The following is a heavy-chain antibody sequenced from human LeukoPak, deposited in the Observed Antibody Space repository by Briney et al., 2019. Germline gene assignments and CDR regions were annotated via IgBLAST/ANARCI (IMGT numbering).Heavy chain of an antibody. CDR1: GGSISSSSYH. D-gene: IGHD2-15*01. J-gene: IGHJ5*02. V-gene: IGHV4-39*07. Sequence: PSETLSLTCTVSGGSISSSSYHWGWIRQPPGKGLEWIGSIYYSGSTYYNPSLKSRVTISVDTSKKQFSLKLSSVTAADTAVYYCARDGSGSSGLHGAGADNWFDPWGRGTLVTVSS. CDR3: ARDGSGSSGLHGAGADNWFDP. CDR2: IYYSGST.